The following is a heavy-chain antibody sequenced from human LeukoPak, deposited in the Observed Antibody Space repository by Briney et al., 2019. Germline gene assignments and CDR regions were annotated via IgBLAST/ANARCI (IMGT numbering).Heavy chain of an antibody. D-gene: IGHD1-26*01. CDR1: GFTFSRYW. J-gene: IGHJ4*02. V-gene: IGHV3-7*01. CDR2: VKQDETEK. Sequence: GGSLRLTCAAPGFTFSRYWMTWVRQTPGKGLEWVANVKQDETEKYYWDSVSGRFTISRDNAKNSLYLQMNSLRAEGTGFYYCTRDTGGSGSYPDYWGQGTLVTVSS. CDR3: TRDTGGSGSYPDY.